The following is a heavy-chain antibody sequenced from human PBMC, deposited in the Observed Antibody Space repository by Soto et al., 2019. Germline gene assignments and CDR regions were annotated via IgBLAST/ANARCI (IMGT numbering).Heavy chain of an antibody. Sequence: QVRLQESGPGLVRPSQTLSLTCSVSGGSITSGDYYWSWIRQPPGKGLEWIGYIYYSGSTYYNPSLKSLLTISVDTSKNQFSLKLSSVTAADTAVYYCARAGGGSSGSWYFDYWGQGTLVTVSS. J-gene: IGHJ4*02. CDR2: IYYSGST. D-gene: IGHD3-22*01. CDR3: ARAGGGSSGSWYFDY. CDR1: GGSITSGDYY. V-gene: IGHV4-30-4*01.